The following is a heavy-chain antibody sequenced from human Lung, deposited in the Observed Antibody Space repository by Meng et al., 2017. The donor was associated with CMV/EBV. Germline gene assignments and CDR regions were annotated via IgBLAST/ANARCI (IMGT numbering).Heavy chain of an antibody. J-gene: IGHJ6*02. V-gene: IGHV3-9*01. Sequence: GGSXRLXCAASGFXFDGYAMHWVRQAPGKGLEWVSVISCNSGSIDYADSVKGRFTISRDKAKNSLYLQMNSLSAEDTALYYCARDIEPLQLLAGGGGMDVXGQGXTVTVSS. CDR1: GFXFDGYA. D-gene: IGHD5-24*01. CDR3: ARDIEPLQLLAGGGGMDV. CDR2: ISCNSGSI.